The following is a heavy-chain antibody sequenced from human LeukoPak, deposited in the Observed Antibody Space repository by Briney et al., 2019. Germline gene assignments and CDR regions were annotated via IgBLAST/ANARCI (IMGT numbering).Heavy chain of an antibody. V-gene: IGHV4-38-2*01. CDR1: GYSISSGYY. J-gene: IGHJ3*02. CDR2: IYYSGST. D-gene: IGHD3-3*01. Sequence: PSETLSLTCAVSGYSISSGYYWGWIRQPPGKGLEWIGSIYYSGSTYYNPSLKSRVTISVDTSKNQFSLKLSSVTAADTAVYYCATTIFGVVIISAFDIWGQGTMVTVSS. CDR3: ATTIFGVVIISAFDI.